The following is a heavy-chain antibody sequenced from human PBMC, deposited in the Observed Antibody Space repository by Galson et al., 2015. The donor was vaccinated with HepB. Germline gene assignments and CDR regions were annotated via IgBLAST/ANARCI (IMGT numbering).Heavy chain of an antibody. J-gene: IGHJ4*02. D-gene: IGHD1-26*01. Sequence: SVKASCKASGYTFTSHGITWVRQAPGQGLEWMGWISPYNGNTIYAQKLQGRVTMTTDTSTSTAYMELRSLRSDDTAVYYCASGGSGGATNDYRGQGTLVTVSS. CDR2: ISPYNGNT. CDR1: GYTFTSHG. V-gene: IGHV1-18*04. CDR3: ASGGSGGATNDY.